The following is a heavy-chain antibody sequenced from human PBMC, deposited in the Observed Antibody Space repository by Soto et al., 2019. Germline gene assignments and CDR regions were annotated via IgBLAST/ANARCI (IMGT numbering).Heavy chain of an antibody. CDR3: ARESYNRAFDI. CDR2: IWYDGSKK. Sequence: GGSLRLSCAASGFTFSSYGMHWVRQAPGKGLEWVALIWYDGSKKYYAGSVKGRFTISRDSAKDTLYLQMNSLRAEDTAVFYCARESYNRAFDIWGLGTMVTVSS. D-gene: IGHD1-20*01. J-gene: IGHJ3*02. V-gene: IGHV3-33*01. CDR1: GFTFSSYG.